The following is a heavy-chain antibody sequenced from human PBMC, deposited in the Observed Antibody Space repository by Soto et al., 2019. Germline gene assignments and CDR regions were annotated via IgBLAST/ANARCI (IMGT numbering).Heavy chain of an antibody. CDR1: GFTFSTYN. CDR3: ATERRSSRWCTFDY. J-gene: IGHJ4*02. CDR2: ISSGSYTT. V-gene: IGHV3-48*01. D-gene: IGHD6-13*01. Sequence: GGSLRLSCAASGFTFSTYNMNWVRQAPGKGLEWVSYISSGSYTTYYADSVKGRFTISRDNAKNSLYLQMNSLRAEDTAVYYCATERRSSRWCTFDYWGQGTPVTVSS.